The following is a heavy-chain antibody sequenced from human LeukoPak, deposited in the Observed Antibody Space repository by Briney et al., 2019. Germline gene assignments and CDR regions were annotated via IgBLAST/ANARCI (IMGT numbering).Heavy chain of an antibody. CDR3: ARESGSGSYYFDY. CDR2: INAGNGNT. J-gene: IGHJ4*02. Sequence: ASVKVSCMASGYTFTSYAMHWVRQAPGQRLEWMGWINAGNGNTKYSQKFQGRVTITRDTSASTAYMELSSLRSEDTAVYYCARESGSGSYYFDYWGQGTLVTVSS. V-gene: IGHV1-3*01. D-gene: IGHD3-10*01. CDR1: GYTFTSYA.